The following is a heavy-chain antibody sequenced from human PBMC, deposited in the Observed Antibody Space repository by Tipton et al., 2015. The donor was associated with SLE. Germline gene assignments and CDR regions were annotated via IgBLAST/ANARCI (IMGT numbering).Heavy chain of an antibody. D-gene: IGHD1-1*01. CDR2: ISTSDSPV. Sequence: SLRLSCGASGFSFTTYRMNWVRQSPGKGLEWVSYISTSDSPVYYADSVKGRFTISRDNSKNTLYLQMNSLRGEDTAVYYCARPNTGPFDYWGQGTLVTVSS. V-gene: IGHV3-48*01. J-gene: IGHJ4*02. CDR3: ARPNTGPFDY. CDR1: GFSFTTYR.